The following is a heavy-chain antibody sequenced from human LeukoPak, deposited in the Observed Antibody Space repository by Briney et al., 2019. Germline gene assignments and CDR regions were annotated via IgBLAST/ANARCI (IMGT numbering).Heavy chain of an antibody. CDR2: IYHSGST. J-gene: IGHJ4*02. CDR1: GYSISSGYY. D-gene: IGHD2-2*01. Sequence: SETLSLTCTVSGYSISSGYYWGWIRQPPGKGLEWIGSIYHSGSTYYNPSLKSRVTISVDTSKKQFSLKLSSVTAADTAVYYCARDGDYCSSASCLGVDYWGQGTLVTVSS. V-gene: IGHV4-38-2*02. CDR3: ARDGDYCSSASCLGVDY.